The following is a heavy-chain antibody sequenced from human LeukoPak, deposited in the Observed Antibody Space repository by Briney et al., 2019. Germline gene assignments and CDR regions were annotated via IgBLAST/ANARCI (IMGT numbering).Heavy chain of an antibody. CDR2: ISYDGSNK. CDR3: ARDYDSIHAFDI. J-gene: IGHJ3*02. V-gene: IGHV3-30-3*01. CDR1: GFTFSSYA. Sequence: GGSLRLSCAASGFTFSSYAMSWVRQAPGKGLEWVAVISYDGSNKYYADSVKGRFTISRDNSKNTLYLQMNSLRAEDTAVYYCARDYDSIHAFDIWGQGTMVTVSS. D-gene: IGHD5-12*01.